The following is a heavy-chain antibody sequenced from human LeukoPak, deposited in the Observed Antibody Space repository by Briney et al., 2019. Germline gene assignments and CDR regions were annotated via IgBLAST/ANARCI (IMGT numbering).Heavy chain of an antibody. CDR3: ARDPIEYSSSSVQSN. Sequence: GGSLRLSCAASGFTCSDYYMRWIRQAPGKGLEWVSYISSSGSTIYYADSVKGRFTISRDNAKNSLYLQMNSLRAEDTAVYYCARDPIEYSSSSVQSNWGQGTLVTVSS. CDR1: GFTCSDYY. V-gene: IGHV3-11*01. D-gene: IGHD6-6*01. CDR2: ISSSGSTI. J-gene: IGHJ4*02.